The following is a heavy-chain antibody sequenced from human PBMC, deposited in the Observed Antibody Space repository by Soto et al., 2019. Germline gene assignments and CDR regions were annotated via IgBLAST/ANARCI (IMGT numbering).Heavy chain of an antibody. CDR1: GGSISSYY. Sequence: SDTLSLTCTVSGGSISSYYWNWIRQPPGKGLEWIGDIYYGGGTNYNPSLKSRVTLSVDTSKNQFSLKLSSVTAADTAVYYCASQYYYDSSGSQTFDYWGQGTQVTVS. V-gene: IGHV4-59*01. J-gene: IGHJ4*02. CDR2: IYYGGGT. D-gene: IGHD3-22*01. CDR3: ASQYYYDSSGSQTFDY.